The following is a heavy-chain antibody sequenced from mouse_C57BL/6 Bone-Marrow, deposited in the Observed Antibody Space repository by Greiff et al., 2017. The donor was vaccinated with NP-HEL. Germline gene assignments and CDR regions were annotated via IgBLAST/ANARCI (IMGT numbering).Heavy chain of an antibody. D-gene: IGHD1-1*01. J-gene: IGHJ1*03. V-gene: IGHV3-8*01. Sequence: EVKLQESGPGLAKPSQTLSLTCSVTGYSITSDYWNWIRKFPGNKLEYMGYISYSGSTYYNPSLKSRISITRDTSKNQYYLQLNSVTTEDTATYYCARASYYGSSTYWYFDVWGTGTTVTVSS. CDR3: ARASYYGSSTYWYFDV. CDR1: GYSITSDY. CDR2: ISYSGST.